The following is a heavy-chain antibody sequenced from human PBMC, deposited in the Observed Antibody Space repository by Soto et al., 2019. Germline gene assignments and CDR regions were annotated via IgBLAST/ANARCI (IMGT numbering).Heavy chain of an antibody. CDR3: ARGNYYDSSGYYDY. J-gene: IGHJ4*02. Sequence: SETLSLSCTVSDGSISSGGYYWSWIRQPPGKGLEWIGYIYYSGSTNYNPSLKSRVTISVDTSKNQFSLKLSSVTAADTAVYYCARGNYYDSSGYYDYWGQGTLVTVS. V-gene: IGHV4-61*08. D-gene: IGHD3-22*01. CDR1: DGSISSGGYY. CDR2: IYYSGST.